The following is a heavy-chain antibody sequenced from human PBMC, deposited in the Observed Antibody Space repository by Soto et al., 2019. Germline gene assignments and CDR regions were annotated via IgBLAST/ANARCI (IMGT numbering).Heavy chain of an antibody. Sequence: EVPLVESGGGLIQPGGSLRLSCAASGFTVSSNFMSWFRQAPGKGLEWVAVIYSDGSTYYADSVKGRFIISRDNSKNTLYLQMSSLRAEDTAVYYCARGFTIVRATAPDYWGQGTLVTVSS. CDR3: ARGFTIVRATAPDY. V-gene: IGHV3-53*01. CDR1: GFTVSSNF. D-gene: IGHD1-26*01. CDR2: IYSDGST. J-gene: IGHJ4*02.